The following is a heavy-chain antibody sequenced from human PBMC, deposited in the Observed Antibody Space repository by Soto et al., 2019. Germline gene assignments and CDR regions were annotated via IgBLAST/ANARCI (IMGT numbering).Heavy chain of an antibody. D-gene: IGHD3-22*01. J-gene: IGHJ4*02. CDR1: GYTFTSYG. CDR2: ISAYNGNT. Sequence: ASVKVSCKASGYTFTSYGISWVRQAPGQGLEWMGWISAYNGNTNYAQKLQGRVTMTTDTSTSTAYMELRTLRSDDTAVYYCARDMLPHYYDSSGKFDYWGQGTLVTVS. V-gene: IGHV1-18*01. CDR3: ARDMLPHYYDSSGKFDY.